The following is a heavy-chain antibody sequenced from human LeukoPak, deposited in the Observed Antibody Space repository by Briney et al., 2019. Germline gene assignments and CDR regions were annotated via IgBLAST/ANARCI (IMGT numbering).Heavy chain of an antibody. CDR2: IYYSGGT. V-gene: IGHV4-59*08. J-gene: IGHJ4*02. CDR3: ARGSAVTTFDF. D-gene: IGHD4-17*01. CDR1: GGSISSYY. Sequence: SETLSLTCTVSGGSISSYYWTWIRQPPGKGLGLEWIGYIYYSGGTNYNPSLKSRVTISIDTSKNQVSLKLSSVTAADTAVYYCARGSAVTTFDFWGQGTLVTVSS.